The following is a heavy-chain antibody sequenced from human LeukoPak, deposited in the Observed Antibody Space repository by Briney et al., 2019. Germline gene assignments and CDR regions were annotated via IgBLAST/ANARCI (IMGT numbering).Heavy chain of an antibody. D-gene: IGHD2-15*01. CDR3: ARDLKGYCSGGSCPPNWFDP. J-gene: IGHJ5*02. CDR1: GYTFTSYG. V-gene: IGHV1-18*01. CDR2: ISAYNGNT. Sequence: ASVKVSCKVSGYTFTSYGISWVRQAPGQGLEWMGWISAYNGNTNYAQKLQGRVTMTTDTSTSTAYMELRSLRSDDTAVYYCARDLKGYCSGGSCPPNWFDPWGQGTLVTVSS.